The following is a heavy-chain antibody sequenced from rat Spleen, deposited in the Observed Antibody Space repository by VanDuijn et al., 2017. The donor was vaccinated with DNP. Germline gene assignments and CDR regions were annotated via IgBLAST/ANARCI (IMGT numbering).Heavy chain of an antibody. Sequence: EVKLVESGGDLVQPGRSLKLSCVASGFTFNNYWMTWIRQVPGKGLEWVASITSSGGSTYYPDSVKGRFTISRDNATNTLYLQMNSLRSEDTASYYCARRDYPVPAYWGQGTLVTVSS. V-gene: IGHV5-31*01. J-gene: IGHJ3*01. D-gene: IGHD1-4*01. CDR2: ITSSGGST. CDR1: GFTFNNYW. CDR3: ARRDYPVPAY.